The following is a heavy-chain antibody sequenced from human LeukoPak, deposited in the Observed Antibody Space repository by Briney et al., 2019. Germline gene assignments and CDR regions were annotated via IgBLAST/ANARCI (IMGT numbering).Heavy chain of an antibody. CDR3: AKPGLWFGELFYYFDY. V-gene: IGHV3-20*04. J-gene: IGHJ4*02. CDR2: INWNGGST. D-gene: IGHD3-10*01. Sequence: PGGSLRLSCAASGFTFDDYGMSWVRQAPGKGLEWVSGINWNGGSTGYADSVKGRFTISRDNAKNSLYLQMNSLRAEDTAVYYCAKPGLWFGELFYYFDYWGQGTLVTVSS. CDR1: GFTFDDYG.